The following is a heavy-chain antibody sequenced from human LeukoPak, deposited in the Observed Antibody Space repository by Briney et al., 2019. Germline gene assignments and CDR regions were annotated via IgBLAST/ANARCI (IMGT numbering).Heavy chain of an antibody. Sequence: ASVKVSCKASGYTFTNYYMHWVRQAPGQGLEWMGIINPSGGSIIYAQKLEGRVTLTRDTSTSTVYMELSSLRSEDTAVYYCARGTTITTLGWFDPWGQGTLVTVSS. D-gene: IGHD4-11*01. CDR2: INPSGGSI. CDR1: GYTFTNYY. CDR3: ARGTTITTLGWFDP. V-gene: IGHV1-46*01. J-gene: IGHJ5*02.